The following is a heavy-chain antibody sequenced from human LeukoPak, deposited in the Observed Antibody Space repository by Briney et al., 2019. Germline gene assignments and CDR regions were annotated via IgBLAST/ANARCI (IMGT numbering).Heavy chain of an antibody. CDR1: GFSLRTRGRC. V-gene: IGHV2-70*11. J-gene: IGHJ3*02. D-gene: IGHD7-27*01. Sequence: SGPALFNPTPPLTLTCSFSGFSLRTRGRCVNWIRQPSGKALEWLTGIHWDDDKYYNPSLKTRLTISKDTSKNQVVLTMTNMDPGDTATYYCARTQSELGSSAFDIWGQGTRVSV. CDR2: IHWDDDK. CDR3: ARTQSELGSSAFDI.